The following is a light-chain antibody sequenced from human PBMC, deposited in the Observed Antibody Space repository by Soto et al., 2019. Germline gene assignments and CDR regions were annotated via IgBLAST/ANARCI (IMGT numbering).Light chain of an antibody. CDR1: QSVSSY. CDR3: QQRSNWPP. Sequence: EIVLTQSPATLSLSPGERANLSCRASQSVSSYLAWYQQKPGQAPRLLIYDASNRATGIPDRFSGSGSGTDFTLTISSLEPDDFAVYYCQQRSNWPPFGGGTKVEIK. CDR2: DAS. J-gene: IGKJ4*02. V-gene: IGKV3-11*01.